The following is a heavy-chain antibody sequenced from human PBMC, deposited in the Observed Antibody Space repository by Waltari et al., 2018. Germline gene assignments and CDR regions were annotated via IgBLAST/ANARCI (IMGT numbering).Heavy chain of an antibody. CDR1: GYTFTGYY. CDR2: SNPNSGGT. Sequence: QVQLVQSGAEVKKPGASVKVSCKASGYTFTGYYMHWVRQAPGQGLEWMGGSNPNSGGTNYAQKVEGRVTMTREMSISTAYMGLSRLRSDDTAVYYCARGGLWAPTRLTNACDIWGQGTMVTVSS. CDR3: ARGGLWAPTRLTNACDI. J-gene: IGHJ3*02. D-gene: IGHD3-3*01. V-gene: IGHV1-2*02.